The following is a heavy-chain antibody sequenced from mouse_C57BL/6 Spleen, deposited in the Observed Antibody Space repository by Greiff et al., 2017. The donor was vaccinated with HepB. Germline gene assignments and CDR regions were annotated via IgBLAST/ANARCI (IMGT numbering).Heavy chain of an antibody. CDR1: GYSFTGYY. CDR2: INPSTGGT. J-gene: IGHJ3*01. D-gene: IGHD2-4*01. Sequence: VQLKESGPELVKPGASVKISCKASGYSFTGYYMNWVKQSPEKSLEWIGEINPSTGGTTYNQKFKAKATLTVDKSSSTAYMQLKSLTSEDSAVYYCARADYDYDKAYWGQGTLVTVSA. CDR3: ARADYDYDKAY. V-gene: IGHV1-42*01.